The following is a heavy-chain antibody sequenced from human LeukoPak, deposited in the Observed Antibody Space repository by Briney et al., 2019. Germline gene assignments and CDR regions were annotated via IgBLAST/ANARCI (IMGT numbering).Heavy chain of an antibody. CDR3: ARVDYYDSSGYYDDAFDI. CDR1: GFTFSSYA. V-gene: IGHV3-30-3*01. J-gene: IGHJ3*02. D-gene: IGHD3-22*01. CDR2: ISYDGSNK. Sequence: AGGSLRLSCAASGFTFSSYATHWVRQAPGKGLEWVAVISYDGSNKYYADSVKGRFTISRDNSKNTLYLQMNSLRAEDTAVYYCARVDYYDSSGYYDDAFDIWGQGTMVTVSS.